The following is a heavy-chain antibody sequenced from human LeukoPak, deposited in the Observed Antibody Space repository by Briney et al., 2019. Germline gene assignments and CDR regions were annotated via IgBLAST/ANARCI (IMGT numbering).Heavy chain of an antibody. V-gene: IGHV4-34*01. CDR1: GGSFSGYY. CDR3: ARGPLGATHAY. Sequence: SETLSLTCAVYGGSFSGYYWSWIRQPPGKGLEWIGEISHSGSTNYNPSLKSRVTISVDTSKNQFSLKLSSVTAADTAVYYCARGPLGATHAYWGQGTLVTVSS. D-gene: IGHD5-12*01. J-gene: IGHJ4*02. CDR2: ISHSGST.